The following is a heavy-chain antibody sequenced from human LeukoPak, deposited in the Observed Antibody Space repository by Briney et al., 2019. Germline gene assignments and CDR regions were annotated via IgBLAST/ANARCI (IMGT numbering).Heavy chain of an antibody. CDR1: GFTFSSHW. CDR3: TRQGGGDPRYYYYYGMYV. Sequence: GGSLILSCASSGFTFSSHWMHRGRQAPGKGLVLVSRINSDGSSTSYEDSAKGRMTISRDQAKNTLYLQMKSLRAEDTAVYYCTRQGGGDPRYYYYYGMYVWGKGTTVTVSS. D-gene: IGHD3-16*01. J-gene: IGHJ6*04. CDR2: INSDGSST. V-gene: IGHV3-74*01.